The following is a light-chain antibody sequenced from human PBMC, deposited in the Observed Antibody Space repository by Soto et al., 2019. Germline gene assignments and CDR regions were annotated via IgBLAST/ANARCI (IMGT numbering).Light chain of an antibody. V-gene: IGLV2-23*01. CDR1: NSDVGSYEF. CDR2: EGI. Sequence: QSVLTQPASVSGSPGQSITVSCTGTNSDVGSYEFVSWYQQHPGKAPKLMIYEGIKRPSGVSTRFSGSKSGNTASLTISGLQAEDEAEYYCCSYAGSRTVYVFXTGTKGTVL. J-gene: IGLJ1*01. CDR3: CSYAGSRTVYV.